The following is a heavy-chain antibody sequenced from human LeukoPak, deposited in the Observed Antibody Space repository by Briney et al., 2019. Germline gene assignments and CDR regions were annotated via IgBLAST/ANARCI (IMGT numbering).Heavy chain of an antibody. Sequence: GASVKVSCKASGYTFTSYDINWVRQATGQGLEWMGWMNPNSGNTGYAQKFQGRVTMTRNTSISTAYMELGSLRSEDTAVYYCARGRYCSSTSCLLNNWFDPWGQGTLVTVSS. CDR2: MNPNSGNT. CDR3: ARGRYCSSTSCLLNNWFDP. V-gene: IGHV1-8*01. CDR1: GYTFTSYD. D-gene: IGHD2-2*01. J-gene: IGHJ5*02.